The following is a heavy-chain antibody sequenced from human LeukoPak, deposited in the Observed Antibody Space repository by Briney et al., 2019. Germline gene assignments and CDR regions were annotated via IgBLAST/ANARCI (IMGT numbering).Heavy chain of an antibody. D-gene: IGHD6-19*01. CDR1: GFTFSSYW. CDR2: IKQDGSEK. V-gene: IGHV3-7*01. J-gene: IGHJ4*02. Sequence: PGGSLRLSCAASGFTFSSYWMSWVRQAPGKGLEWVANIKQDGSEKYYVDSVKGRFTISRDNAKNSLYLQMNSLRAEDTAVYYCARDQAGDRYIRLSYSSGWATGDYWGQGTLVTVSS. CDR3: ARDQAGDRYIRLSYSSGWATGDY.